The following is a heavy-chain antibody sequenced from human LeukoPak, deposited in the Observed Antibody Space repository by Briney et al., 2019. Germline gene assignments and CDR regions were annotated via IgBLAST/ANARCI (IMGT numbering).Heavy chain of an antibody. Sequence: GGSLRLSCTASGFSFSTYFFTWVRQAPGKGLEWVSSISGSGGGTYYADSVKGRFSISRDNSKNTLYLQMNSLRVEDTAVYYCAKRFCSGGVCYLLVCGGQGTLVTVSS. J-gene: IGHJ4*02. CDR3: AKRFCSGGVCYLLVC. D-gene: IGHD2-15*01. CDR1: GFSFSTYF. V-gene: IGHV3-23*01. CDR2: ISGSGGGT.